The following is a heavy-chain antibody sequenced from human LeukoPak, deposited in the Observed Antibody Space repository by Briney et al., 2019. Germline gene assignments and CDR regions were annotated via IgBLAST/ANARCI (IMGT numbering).Heavy chain of an antibody. Sequence: PGGSLRLSCAASGFTFSSYGMHWVRQAPGKGLEWVAVIWYDGSNKYYADSVKGRFTISRDNSKNTLYLQMNSLRAEDTAVYYCARGRYCSSTSCPYGMDVWGQGTTVTVSS. CDR3: ARGRYCSSTSCPYGMDV. CDR2: IWYDGSNK. J-gene: IGHJ6*02. CDR1: GFTFSSYG. V-gene: IGHV3-33*01. D-gene: IGHD2-2*01.